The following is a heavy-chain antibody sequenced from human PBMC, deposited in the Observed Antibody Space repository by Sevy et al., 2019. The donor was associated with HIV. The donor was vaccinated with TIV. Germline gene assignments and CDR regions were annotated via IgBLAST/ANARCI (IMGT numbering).Heavy chain of an antibody. Sequence: GGSLRLSCVASGFTFSSYSMNWVRQAPGKGLEWVSYISSSSSTIYYADSVKGRFTISRDNAKNSLYLQMNSLRAEDTAVYYCARVFYRNWFDPWGQGTLVTVSS. CDR1: GFTFSSYS. D-gene: IGHD1-26*01. CDR2: ISSSSSTI. V-gene: IGHV3-48*01. J-gene: IGHJ5*02. CDR3: ARVFYRNWFDP.